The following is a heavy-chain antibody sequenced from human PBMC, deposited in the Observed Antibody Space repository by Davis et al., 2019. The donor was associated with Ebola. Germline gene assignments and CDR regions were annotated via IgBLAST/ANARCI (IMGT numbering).Heavy chain of an antibody. CDR3: ARDSLYSSLYYYGMDV. V-gene: IGHV3-9*01. CDR2: ISWNSCSI. Sequence: PGRSLRPSCAAAGFTFEDYAMHWVRQAPGKGLEWVSGISWNSCSIGYADSVKGRFTISRDNAKNSLYLQMNSLRAEDTAVYYCARDSLYSSLYYYGMDVWGQGTTVTVSS. CDR1: GFTFEDYA. D-gene: IGHD6-13*01. J-gene: IGHJ6*02.